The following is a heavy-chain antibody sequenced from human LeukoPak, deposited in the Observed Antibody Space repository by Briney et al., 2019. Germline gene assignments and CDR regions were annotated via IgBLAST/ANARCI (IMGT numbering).Heavy chain of an antibody. CDR1: GGTFSSYA. D-gene: IGHD3-10*01. J-gene: IGHJ4*02. Sequence: ASVKVSCKASGGTFSSYAISWVRQAPGQGLEWMGMIIPILGIANYAQKFQGRVTITADKSTSTAYMELSSLRSEDTAVYYCARDSGTVWFGELSFDYWGQGTLVTVSS. CDR3: ARDSGTVWFGELSFDY. V-gene: IGHV1-69*04. CDR2: IIPILGIA.